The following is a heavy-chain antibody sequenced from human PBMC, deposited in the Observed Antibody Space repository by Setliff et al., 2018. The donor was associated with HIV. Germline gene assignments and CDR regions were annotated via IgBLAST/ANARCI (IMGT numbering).Heavy chain of an antibody. CDR1: GNTLRELS. J-gene: IGHJ4*02. CDR3: ARDTVKATFSDY. CDR2: FDPEDGET. D-gene: IGHD4-17*01. V-gene: IGHV1-24*01. Sequence: GASVKVSCKVSGNTLRELSMHWVRQAPGAGLEWMGGFDPEDGETIYAQKFQGRVTMTEDTSTDTAHMELSSLTFEDTAVYYCARDTVKATFSDYWGQGTLVTVSS.